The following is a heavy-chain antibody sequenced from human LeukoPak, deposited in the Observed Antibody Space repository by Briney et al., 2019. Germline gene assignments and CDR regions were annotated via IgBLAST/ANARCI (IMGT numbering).Heavy chain of an antibody. Sequence: PGGSLRLSCAASGFTFSSYSMNWVRQAPGKGLEWVSYISSSSSTIYYADSVKGRFTISRDNAKNSLYLQTNSRRAEDTAVYYCGRDVAAGTDYRGQGTLVTVSS. D-gene: IGHD6-13*01. J-gene: IGHJ4*02. CDR1: GFTFSSYS. CDR2: ISSSSSTI. V-gene: IGHV3-48*01. CDR3: GRDVAAGTDY.